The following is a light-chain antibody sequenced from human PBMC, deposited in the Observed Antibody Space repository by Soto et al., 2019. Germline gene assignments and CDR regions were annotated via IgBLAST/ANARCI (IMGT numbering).Light chain of an antibody. CDR3: HQYNSYPVP. V-gene: IGKV1-5*03. CDR1: QSINSW. Sequence: DIQMTQSPSTLSASVGDRVTITCRASQSINSWLAWYQQKPGKAPKFLFFMASKLESGVPSRFSGSGSGTEFTLHISSLQPDDFASYYCHQYNSYPVPFGGGTKGETK. CDR2: MAS. J-gene: IGKJ4*01.